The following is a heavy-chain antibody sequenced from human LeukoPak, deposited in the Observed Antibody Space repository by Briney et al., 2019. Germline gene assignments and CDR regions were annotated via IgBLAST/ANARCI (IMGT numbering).Heavy chain of an antibody. D-gene: IGHD1-26*01. J-gene: IGHJ4*02. V-gene: IGHV3-74*01. CDR2: IKSDGSRT. CDR1: GFTFSSYW. CDR3: ARATGSSSLNFDH. Sequence: GGSLRLSCAASGFTFSSYWMHWVRQAPGKGLVWVSGIKSDGSRTSYADFVKGRFTISRDNAKNTLYVEMSSLRAEDTAVYYCARATGSSSLNFDHWGQGTLVTVSS.